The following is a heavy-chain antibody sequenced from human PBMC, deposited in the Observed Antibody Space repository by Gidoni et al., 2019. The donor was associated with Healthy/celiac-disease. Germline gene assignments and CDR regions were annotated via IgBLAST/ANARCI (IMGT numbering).Heavy chain of an antibody. J-gene: IGHJ4*02. CDR3: AREWNIVATGFDY. CDR1: GFTLSSYS. CDR2: ISSSSSYI. V-gene: IGHV3-21*01. Sequence: EVQLVVSGGGLVKPGGSLRLSCAASGFTLSSYSMNWVRQAPGKGLEWISSISSSSSYIYYADAVKGRFTISRDNAKNSLYLQMSSLRAEDTAVYYCAREWNIVATGFDYWGQGTLVTVSS. D-gene: IGHD5-12*01.